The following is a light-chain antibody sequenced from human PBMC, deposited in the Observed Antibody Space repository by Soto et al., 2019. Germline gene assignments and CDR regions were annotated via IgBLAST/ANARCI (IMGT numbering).Light chain of an antibody. CDR2: DAS. CDR3: QHRINWPRT. V-gene: IGKV3-11*01. CDR1: QSVSSY. J-gene: IGKJ1*01. Sequence: EIVLTQSPATLSLSPGERANLSCRASQSVSSYLAWYQQKPGQAPRLLIYDASNRATGIPARFSGSGSGTDFTLTISSLEPEDFAVYYCQHRINWPRTFGQGTKVDIK.